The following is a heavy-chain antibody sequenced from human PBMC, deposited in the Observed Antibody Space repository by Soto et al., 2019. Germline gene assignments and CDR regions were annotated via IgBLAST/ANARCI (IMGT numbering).Heavy chain of an antibody. CDR3: ARDRRYSSSSGLGAFDY. CDR2: INPNSGGT. CDR1: GYTFTGYY. D-gene: IGHD6-6*01. J-gene: IGHJ4*02. V-gene: IGHV1-2*04. Sequence: ASVKVSCKASGYTFTGYYMHWVRQAPGQGLEWMGWINPNSGGTNYAQKFQGWVTMTRATSISTAYMELSRLRSDDTAVYYCARDRRYSSSSGLGAFDYWGQGTLVTVSS.